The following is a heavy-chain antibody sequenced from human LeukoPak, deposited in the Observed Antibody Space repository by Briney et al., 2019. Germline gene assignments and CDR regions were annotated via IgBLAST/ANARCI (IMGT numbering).Heavy chain of an antibody. J-gene: IGHJ4*02. CDR2: INPNSGGT. D-gene: IGHD3-10*01. V-gene: IGHV1-2*02. CDR1: GYTFTGYY. Sequence: ASVKVSCKASGYTFTGYYMHWVRQAPGQGLEWMGWINPNSGGTNYAQKFQGRVTMTRDTSISTAYMELSRLRSDDTAVYYCARDLKLSRLLWFGELLSKVACYFDYWGQGTLVTVSS. CDR3: ARDLKLSRLLWFGELLSKVACYFDY.